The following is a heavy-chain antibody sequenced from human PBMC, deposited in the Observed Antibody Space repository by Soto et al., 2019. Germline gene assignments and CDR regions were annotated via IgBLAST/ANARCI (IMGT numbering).Heavy chain of an antibody. D-gene: IGHD3-9*01. V-gene: IGHV1-69*06. CDR1: GGTFSSYA. CDR2: IIPIFGTA. J-gene: IGHJ6*02. Sequence: QVQLVQSGAAVKKPGSSVKVSCQASGGTFSSYAISWVRQAPGQGLEWMGGIIPIFGTANYAQKFQGRVTITADKSTSTAYMELSRLRSEDTAVYYCARRSDYDILTGYNYYYYYGMDVWGQGTKVTVSS. CDR3: ARRSDYDILTGYNYYYYYGMDV.